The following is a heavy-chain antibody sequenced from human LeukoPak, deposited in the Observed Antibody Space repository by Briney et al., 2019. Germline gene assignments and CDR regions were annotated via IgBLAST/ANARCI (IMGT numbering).Heavy chain of an antibody. J-gene: IGHJ4*02. Sequence: GGSLRLSCAASGFIFSSYAMHWVRRAPGKGLEWVALISYDGSNKYYADSVKGRFTISRDNSKNTLYLQMNSLRAEDTAVYYCARGPSGYHNTGGQGTLVTVSS. CDR2: ISYDGSNK. CDR1: GFIFSSYA. D-gene: IGHD5-12*01. V-gene: IGHV3-30*14. CDR3: ARGPSGYHNT.